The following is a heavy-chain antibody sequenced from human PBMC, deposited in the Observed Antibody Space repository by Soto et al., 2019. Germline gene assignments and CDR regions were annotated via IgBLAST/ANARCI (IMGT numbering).Heavy chain of an antibody. CDR1: GGSFGGYY. Sequence: QVQLQQWGAGLLKPSETLSLTCAVYGGSFGGYYWSWIRQPPGKGLEWIGEINHSGSTNYNPSLKSRVTISVDTSKNQFSLKLSSVTAADTAVYYCARAWGGVPDYWGQGTLVTVSS. V-gene: IGHV4-34*01. CDR2: INHSGST. CDR3: ARAWGGVPDY. J-gene: IGHJ4*02. D-gene: IGHD3-16*01.